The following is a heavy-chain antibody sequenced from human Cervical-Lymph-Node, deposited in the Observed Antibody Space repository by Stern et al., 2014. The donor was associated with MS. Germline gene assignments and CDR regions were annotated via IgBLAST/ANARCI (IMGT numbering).Heavy chain of an antibody. D-gene: IGHD4-23*01. Sequence: QVQLGQSGAEVKKPGSSVKVSCKVSGASFSTNAISWVRQAPGQGLEWMGAIVSIFDKANYAQKFQGRVTITADESTSTAYLDLSSLRSEDTAVYYCTREHHGGNFASWGQGTLVTVSS. V-gene: IGHV1-69*01. CDR2: IVSIFDKA. CDR1: GASFSTNA. CDR3: TREHHGGNFAS. J-gene: IGHJ4*02.